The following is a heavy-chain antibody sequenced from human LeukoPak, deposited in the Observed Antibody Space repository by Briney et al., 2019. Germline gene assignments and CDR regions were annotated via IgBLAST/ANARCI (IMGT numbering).Heavy chain of an antibody. D-gene: IGHD6-13*01. CDR2: INTNTGNP. CDR1: GYTFTSYA. CDR3: ARDLWTQHYSSSWYWVDAFDI. J-gene: IGHJ3*02. V-gene: IGHV7-4-1*02. Sequence: GASVKVSCKASGYTFTSYAMNWVRQAPGQGLEWMGWINTNTGNPTYAQGFTGRFVFSLDTSVSTAYLQISSLKAEDTAVYYCARDLWTQHYSSSWYWVDAFDIWGQGTMVTVSS.